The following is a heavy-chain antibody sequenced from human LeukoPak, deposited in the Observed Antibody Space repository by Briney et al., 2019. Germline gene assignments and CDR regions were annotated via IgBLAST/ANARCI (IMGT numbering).Heavy chain of an antibody. Sequence: SGTLSLTCAVSAGSISSTNWWTWVRQPPGKGLEWIGEVDHSGYTNYNPSLKSRVTISVDKSKNHFSLKLSSVTAADMAIYYCARDVWVRGVIISDYWGQGTLVTVSS. J-gene: IGHJ4*02. V-gene: IGHV4-4*02. D-gene: IGHD3-10*01. CDR2: VDHSGYT. CDR1: AGSISSTNW. CDR3: ARDVWVRGVIISDY.